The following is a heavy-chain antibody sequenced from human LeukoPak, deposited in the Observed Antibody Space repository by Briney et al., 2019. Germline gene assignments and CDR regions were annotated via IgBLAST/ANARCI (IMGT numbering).Heavy chain of an antibody. D-gene: IGHD3-22*01. CDR2: INTNNGNR. J-gene: IGHJ4*02. CDR1: GYTFSIYA. V-gene: IGHV1-18*01. CDR3: ARHSSHAHFDY. Sequence: ASVTVSFRASGYTFSIYAFSWVRQAPGQGLEWMGWINTNNGNRDYARNLQGRVTMTTETSTSTAYMELRSLRSDDTAVYFCARHSSHAHFDYWGQGTLVTVSS.